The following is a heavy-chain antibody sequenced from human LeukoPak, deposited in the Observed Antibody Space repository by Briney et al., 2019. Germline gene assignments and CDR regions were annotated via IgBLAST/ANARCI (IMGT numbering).Heavy chain of an antibody. Sequence: SQTLSLTCTVAGGSIRSGGYDWSWIRQHPGKGLEWIGYIYYSGSTYYNPSLKSRFTISVDTSKNQFSLKLSSVTAADTAVYYCARDLFQAHGYWGQGTLVTVTS. D-gene: IGHD6-6*01. CDR3: ARDLFQAHGY. V-gene: IGHV4-31*03. CDR2: IYYSGST. J-gene: IGHJ4*02. CDR1: GGSIRSGGYD.